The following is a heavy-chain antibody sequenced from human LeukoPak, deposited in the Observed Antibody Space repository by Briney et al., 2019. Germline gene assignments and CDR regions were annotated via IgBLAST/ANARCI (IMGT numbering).Heavy chain of an antibody. CDR2: IYSGGST. Sequence: GGSLRLSCAASGFTVSDNYMSWVRQAPGKGLEWVSVIYSGGSTYYADSVKGRFTISRDNSKSTLYLQMNSLRAEDTAVYYCARALSSRGWYYFDYWGQGTLVTASS. D-gene: IGHD6-13*01. J-gene: IGHJ4*02. V-gene: IGHV3-53*01. CDR1: GFTVSDNY. CDR3: ARALSSRGWYYFDY.